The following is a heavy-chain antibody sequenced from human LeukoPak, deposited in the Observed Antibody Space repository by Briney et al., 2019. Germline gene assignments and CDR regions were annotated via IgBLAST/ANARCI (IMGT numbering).Heavy chain of an antibody. D-gene: IGHD6-13*01. CDR3: AKDPIIAAAGTISGYYFDY. Sequence: GGSLRLSCAASGFTFSSYGMSWVRQALGKGLEWVSAISGSGGSTYYADSVKGRFTISRDNSKNTLYLQMNSLRAEDTAVYYCAKDPIIAAAGTISGYYFDYWGQGTLVTVSS. V-gene: IGHV3-23*01. CDR1: GFTFSSYG. J-gene: IGHJ4*02. CDR2: ISGSGGST.